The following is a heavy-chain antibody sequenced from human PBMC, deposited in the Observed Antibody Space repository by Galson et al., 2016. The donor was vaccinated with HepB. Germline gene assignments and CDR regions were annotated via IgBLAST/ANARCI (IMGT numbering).Heavy chain of an antibody. D-gene: IGHD6-13*01. J-gene: IGHJ4*02. CDR1: GFTFGRYA. CDR3: TRAGQTNSRYGIQFDY. Sequence: LRLSCAASGFTFGRYAMNWFRQAPGKGLEWVGFIRRKADGGATECAASVKGRFTISRDDSKSIAYLQMNSLKSEDTAVYYCTRAGQTNSRYGIQFDYWGQGTIVTVSS. V-gene: IGHV3-49*03. CDR2: IRRKADGGAT.